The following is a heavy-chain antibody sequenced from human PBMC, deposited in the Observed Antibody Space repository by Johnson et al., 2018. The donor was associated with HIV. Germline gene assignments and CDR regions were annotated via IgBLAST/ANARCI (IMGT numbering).Heavy chain of an antibody. Sequence: QVQLVESGGAVVQPGRSLRLSCAASGFTFSSYAMTWVRQAPGKGLEWVTVISYDGSNKYYVDSGKGRFIISRDNSMNTLYLQMNSLRTEDTALYYCYTSSFEAAFDVWGQGTMVTVSS. J-gene: IGHJ3*01. D-gene: IGHD6-6*01. CDR3: YTSSFEAAFDV. CDR1: GFTFSSYA. CDR2: ISYDGSNK. V-gene: IGHV3-30*03.